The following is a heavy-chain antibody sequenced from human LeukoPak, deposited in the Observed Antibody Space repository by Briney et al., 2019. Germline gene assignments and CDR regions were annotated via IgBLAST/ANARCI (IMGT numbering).Heavy chain of an antibody. CDR3: ARGGARPVYFDY. CDR1: GFTFSSYG. CDR2: IRYDGSNK. V-gene: IGHV3-30*02. J-gene: IGHJ4*02. D-gene: IGHD6-6*01. Sequence: GGSLRLSCAASGFTFSSYGMHWVRQAPGKGLEWVAFIRYDGSNKYYADSVKGRFTISRDNSKNTLYLQMNSLRAEDTAVYYCARGGARPVYFDYWGQGTLVTVSS.